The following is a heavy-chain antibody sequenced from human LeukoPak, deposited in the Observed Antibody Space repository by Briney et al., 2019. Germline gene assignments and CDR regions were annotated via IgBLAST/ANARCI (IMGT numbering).Heavy chain of an antibody. V-gene: IGHV3-11*06. D-gene: IGHD3-10*01. CDR3: AVLQSGTPTH. J-gene: IGHJ4*02. Sequence: PGGSLSLSCAGSGFRFSDYYMAWIRQTPGKGLQRVSFFDRGRDGKAHADSVQGRFTFSRDNAKNSLYLQMNSVRAEDTAVYYCAVLQSGTPTHWGQGTLVTVSS. CDR1: GFRFSDYY. CDR2: FDRGRDGK.